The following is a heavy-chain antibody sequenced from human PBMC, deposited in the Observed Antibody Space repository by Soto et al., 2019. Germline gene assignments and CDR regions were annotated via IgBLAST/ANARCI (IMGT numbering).Heavy chain of an antibody. V-gene: IGHV3-30*03. Sequence: QVQLVESGGGVVQPGRSLRLSCAASGFTFTTLGMHWVRQAPGKGLEWVALISYDGNTEYYADSVKGRFTISRDNAKNTVYLQMNSLRPEDTAVYYCARDPNSAEWCGEALDSWGQGTLVTVSS. CDR3: ARDPNSAEWCGEALDS. D-gene: IGHD3-10*01. J-gene: IGHJ4*02. CDR1: GFTFTTLG. CDR2: ISYDGNTE.